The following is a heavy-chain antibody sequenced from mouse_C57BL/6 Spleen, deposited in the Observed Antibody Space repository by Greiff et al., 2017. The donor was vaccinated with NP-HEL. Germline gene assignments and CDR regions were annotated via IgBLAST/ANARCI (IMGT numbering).Heavy chain of an antibody. J-gene: IGHJ2*01. D-gene: IGHD4-1*01. V-gene: IGHV1-80*01. CDR2: IYPGDGDT. CDR1: GYAFSSYW. CDR3: ARRGKWEEGVDY. Sequence: QVQLQQSGAELVKPGASVKLSCKASGYAFSSYWMNWVKQRPGKGLEWIGHIYPGDGDTNYNGKFKGKATLTADKSSSTAYMQLSSLTSEDSAVYFCARRGKWEEGVDYWGQGTTLTVSS.